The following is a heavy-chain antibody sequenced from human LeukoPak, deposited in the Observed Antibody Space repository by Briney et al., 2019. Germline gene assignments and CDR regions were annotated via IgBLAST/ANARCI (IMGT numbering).Heavy chain of an antibody. J-gene: IGHJ5*02. V-gene: IGHV3-7*01. CDR1: GFAFSSYW. CDR2: IKRDGSEK. CDR3: ARGQTTFGP. D-gene: IGHD1-7*01. Sequence: TGESLRLSCAVSGFAFSSYWMSWVRQAPGKGLEWVANIKRDGSEKYYVDPVKGRFTISRDNAKNSLFLQMNSLTAEDTAVYYCARGQTTFGPWGQGTLVTVSS.